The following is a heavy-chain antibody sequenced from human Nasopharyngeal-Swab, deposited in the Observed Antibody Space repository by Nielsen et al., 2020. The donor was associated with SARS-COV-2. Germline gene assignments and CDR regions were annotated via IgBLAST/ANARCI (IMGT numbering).Heavy chain of an antibody. CDR2: INPNSGGT. V-gene: IGHV1-2*06. D-gene: IGHD6-19*01. CDR1: GYTFTGYY. Sequence: ASVKVSCKASGYTFTGYYKHWVRQAPGQGLEWMGRINPNSGGTNYAQKFQGRVTMTRDTSISTAYMELSRLRSDDTAVYYCARDPTSVAGTGDYYYGMDVWGQGTTVTVSS. CDR3: ARDPTSVAGTGDYYYGMDV. J-gene: IGHJ6*02.